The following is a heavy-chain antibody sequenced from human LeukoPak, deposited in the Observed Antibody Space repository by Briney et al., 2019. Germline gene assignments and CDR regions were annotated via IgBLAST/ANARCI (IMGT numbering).Heavy chain of an antibody. J-gene: IGHJ3*02. V-gene: IGHV4-59*11. CDR3: ARVSLRQNQWVARAPNNFDI. CDR1: GGSIFKQY. CDR2: VYSSGST. Sequence: SETLSLTCTHSGGSIFKQYWSWVRQPPTKGLEWIGYVYSSGSTTYNPSLGSRVTISVDTSKNQLSLKLSSVTAADTAVYFCARVSLRQNQWVARAPNNFDIWGQGTMVAVSS. D-gene: IGHD6-19*01.